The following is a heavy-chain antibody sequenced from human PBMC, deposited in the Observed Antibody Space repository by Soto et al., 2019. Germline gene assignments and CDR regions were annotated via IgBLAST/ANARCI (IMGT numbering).Heavy chain of an antibody. J-gene: IGHJ3*02. CDR2: IYHSGSA. Sequence: QVQLQESGPGLVKPSGTLSLTCAVSGGSVSSSNWWRWVRQSPGKGLEWMGEIYHSGSAHYTPSPNAPPTISLATSKNQFSLRLTSMTAADTAVYYCAIVPGVVVSADDAFDIWGPGTRVIVSS. D-gene: IGHD2-21*02. CDR1: GGSVSSSNW. CDR3: AIVPGVVVSADDAFDI. V-gene: IGHV4-4*02.